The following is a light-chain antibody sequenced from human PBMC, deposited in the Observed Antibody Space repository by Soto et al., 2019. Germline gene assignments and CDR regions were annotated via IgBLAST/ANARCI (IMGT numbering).Light chain of an antibody. V-gene: IGKV3-20*01. CDR3: QQYGSSGT. Sequence: EVVVTQSPGTLSLSPGEIATLSCRASQSVSNNYLAWYQQKPGKAPRLLIYGASNRATGIPDRFSGSVSGPDFPLTISRLEPEDFAVYYCQQYGSSGTFGQGTKVDLK. CDR1: QSVSNNY. CDR2: GAS. J-gene: IGKJ1*01.